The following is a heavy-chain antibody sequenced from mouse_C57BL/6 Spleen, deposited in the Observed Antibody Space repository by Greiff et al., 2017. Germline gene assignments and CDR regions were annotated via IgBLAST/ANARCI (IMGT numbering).Heavy chain of an antibody. D-gene: IGHD1-1*01. J-gene: IGHJ2*01. CDR2: INPNNGGT. CDR3: ARGVRTTVAFDY. V-gene: IGHV1-26*01. Sequence: EVQLQQSGPELVKPGASVKISCKASGYTFTDYYMNWVKQSHGKSLEWIGDINPNNGGTSYNQKFKGKATLTVDKSSSTAYMELRRLTSEDSAVYYCARGVRTTVAFDYWGQGTTLTVSS. CDR1: GYTFTDYY.